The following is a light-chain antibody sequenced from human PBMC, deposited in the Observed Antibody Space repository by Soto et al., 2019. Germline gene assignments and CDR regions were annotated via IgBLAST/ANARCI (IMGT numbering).Light chain of an antibody. CDR1: QSISRW. V-gene: IGKV1-5*01. CDR2: DAT. J-gene: IGKJ1*01. Sequence: IQMTQSPSSLFACVRARGTISCRPSQSISRWLAWYQKKPGKAPKVLSWDATTLHRGVPSRFSGSGSGTEFTLTISSLQPDDVATYYCQQYNAYSTWTVGQGTKVEIK. CDR3: QQYNAYSTWT.